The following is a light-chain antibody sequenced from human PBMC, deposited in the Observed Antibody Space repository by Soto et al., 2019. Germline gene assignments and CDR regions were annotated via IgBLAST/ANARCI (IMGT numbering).Light chain of an antibody. Sequence: QSALTQPASGSGSPGQSITSSCTGTISNLGGYNYLAWYQQHPGKAPKLIMYEFSNLHSGVSKRFSGSQSGNTAHLTISGLQAEDEADCHRSSYTSSSTLVVFGGGTKLTVL. CDR1: ISNLGGYNY. CDR2: EFS. J-gene: IGLJ2*01. CDR3: SSYTSSSTLVV. V-gene: IGLV2-14*01.